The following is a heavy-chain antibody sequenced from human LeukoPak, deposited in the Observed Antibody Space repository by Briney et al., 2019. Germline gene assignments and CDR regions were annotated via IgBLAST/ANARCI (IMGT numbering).Heavy chain of an antibody. J-gene: IGHJ4*02. Sequence: PGGSLRPSCAASGFTLSSSGMHWVRRAPGRGREGVTFIRAGGRTTYYADYVKGRFTISRDNSKNSLFVQMNSLRAEDTAVYFCAKSRSGSANWALQIFDNWGQGTLVTVSS. CDR2: IRAGGRTT. D-gene: IGHD1-1*01. CDR1: GFTLSSSG. CDR3: AKSRSGSANWALQIFDN. V-gene: IGHV3-30*02.